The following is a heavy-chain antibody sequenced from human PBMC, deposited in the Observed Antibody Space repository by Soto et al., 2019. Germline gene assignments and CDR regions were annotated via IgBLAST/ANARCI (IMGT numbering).Heavy chain of an antibody. CDR2: IYYSGST. D-gene: IGHD3-22*01. CDR3: ARVGYYYDSSGYLVFDY. Sequence: QVQLQESGPGLVKPSQTLSLTCTVSGGSISSGDYYWSWIRQPPGKGLEWIGYIYYSGSTYYNPSLKSRVTISVDTYKNQFSLKLSSVTAADTAVYYCARVGYYYDSSGYLVFDYWGQGTLVTVSS. J-gene: IGHJ4*02. V-gene: IGHV4-30-4*01. CDR1: GGSISSGDYY.